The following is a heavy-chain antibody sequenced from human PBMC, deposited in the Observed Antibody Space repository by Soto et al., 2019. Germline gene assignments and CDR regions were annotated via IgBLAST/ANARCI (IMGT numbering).Heavy chain of an antibody. D-gene: IGHD2-2*01. J-gene: IGHJ4*02. Sequence: EVQLLDSGGGLVQPGGSLRLSCAASGFTFSNYDMIWVRQAPGKGLQWVSAITAGGGGTYYADSVKGRFTISRENSKNTMYLQMDSLRAEDTAVYYCARGYCSSTCCYREPFDSGGQGTLVTVSS. CDR2: ITAGGGGT. V-gene: IGHV3-23*01. CDR1: GFTFSNYD. CDR3: ARGYCSSTCCYREPFDS.